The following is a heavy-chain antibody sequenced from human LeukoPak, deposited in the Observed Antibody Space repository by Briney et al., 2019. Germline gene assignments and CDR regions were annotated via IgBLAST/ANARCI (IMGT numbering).Heavy chain of an antibody. CDR1: GGSISSYY. CDR2: IYTSGST. Sequence: SETLSLTCSVSGGSISSYYWSWIRQPAGKGLEWLGRIYTSGSTNYNPSLKSRVTISVDTSKNQFSLKLSSVTAADTAVYYCARSGGYSMVMNYWGQGTLVTVSS. D-gene: IGHD5-18*01. V-gene: IGHV4-4*07. J-gene: IGHJ4*02. CDR3: ARSGGYSMVMNY.